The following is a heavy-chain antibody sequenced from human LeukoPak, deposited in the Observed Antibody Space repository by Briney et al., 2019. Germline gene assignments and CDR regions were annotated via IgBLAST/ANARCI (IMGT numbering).Heavy chain of an antibody. J-gene: IGHJ6*02. CDR3: SRGPIHLWIHNGMDV. D-gene: IGHD5-18*01. Sequence: GGSLRLSCAASGFTFSNAWMSWVRQAPGKGLEWVGRIKSKTDGGTTDYAAPVKGRFTISRDDSKNTLYLQMNSLKTEDTAMYYCSRGPIHLWIHNGMDVWGQGTTVTVSS. CDR1: GFTFSNAW. CDR2: IKSKTDGGTT. V-gene: IGHV3-15*01.